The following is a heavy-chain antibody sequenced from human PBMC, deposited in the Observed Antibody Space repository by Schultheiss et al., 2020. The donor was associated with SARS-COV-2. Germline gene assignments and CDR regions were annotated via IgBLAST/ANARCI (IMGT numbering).Heavy chain of an antibody. CDR2: IYYSGST. D-gene: IGHD2-15*01. CDR1: GYSISSGYY. V-gene: IGHV4-38-2*01. J-gene: IGHJ4*02. CDR3: ASRGYCSGGSCYSVDY. Sequence: SETLSLTCAVSGYSISSGYYWGWIRQPPGKGLEWIGSIYYSGSTNYNPSLKSRVTISVDTSKNQFSLKLSSVTAADTAVYYCASRGYCSGGSCYSVDYWGQGTLVTVSS.